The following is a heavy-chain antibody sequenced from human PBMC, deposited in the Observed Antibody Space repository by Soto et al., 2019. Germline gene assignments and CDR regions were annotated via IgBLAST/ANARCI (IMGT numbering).Heavy chain of an antibody. Sequence: SETLFLTCAVSGGSISSSNWWSWVRQPPGKGLEWIGEIYHSGSTYYNMSLKSRVTISVDKSNNQFSLKLTSMTAADSAVYYCARVGYTSGHYFDYWGQGTLVTVSS. D-gene: IGHD5-18*01. V-gene: IGHV4-4*02. CDR3: ARVGYTSGHYFDY. J-gene: IGHJ4*02. CDR1: GGSISSSNW. CDR2: IYHSGST.